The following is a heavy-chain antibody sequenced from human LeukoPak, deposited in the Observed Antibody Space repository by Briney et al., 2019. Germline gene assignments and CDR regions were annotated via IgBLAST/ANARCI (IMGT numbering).Heavy chain of an antibody. Sequence: GVSLRLSCAASGSTISDSYMTWVRQAPGKGLEWVSVIYSGGSTYYADSVKGRFAISRDNSKNTLCLQMNSLRAEDTAVYYCARDMESSGYYFLGAFDIWGQGTVVTVSS. CDR3: ARDMESSGYYFLGAFDI. CDR2: IYSGGST. CDR1: GSTISDSY. V-gene: IGHV3-53*01. J-gene: IGHJ3*02. D-gene: IGHD3-22*01.